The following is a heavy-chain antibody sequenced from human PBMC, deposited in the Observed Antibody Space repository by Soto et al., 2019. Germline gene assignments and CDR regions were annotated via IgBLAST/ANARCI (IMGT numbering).Heavy chain of an antibody. CDR2: IIPIFGTA. Sequence: SVKVSCKASGGTFSSYAISWVRQAPGQGLEWMGGIIPIFGTANYAQKFQGRVTITADESTSTAYMELSSLRSEDTAVYYCAXAVTFKIQGDDSSGYYYWFDPWGQGTLVTVSS. CDR3: AXAVTFKIQGDDSSGYYYWFDP. CDR1: GGTFSSYA. V-gene: IGHV1-69*13. J-gene: IGHJ5*02. D-gene: IGHD3-22*01.